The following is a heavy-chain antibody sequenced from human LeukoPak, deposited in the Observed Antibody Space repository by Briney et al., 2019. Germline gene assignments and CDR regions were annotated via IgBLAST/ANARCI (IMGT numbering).Heavy chain of an antibody. CDR1: GFTFSNYA. CDR3: GRDPSARVTIDF. J-gene: IGHJ4*02. V-gene: IGHV3-30*04. Sequence: PGRSLRLSCAASGFTFSNYAMHWVRQAPGKGLEWVAIVSHDGRNQYCAESVKGRFTISRDSSKNTVSLQMNSLRAGDSALYYCGRDPSARVTIDFWGQGTLVTVSS. D-gene: IGHD5-24*01. CDR2: VSHDGRNQ.